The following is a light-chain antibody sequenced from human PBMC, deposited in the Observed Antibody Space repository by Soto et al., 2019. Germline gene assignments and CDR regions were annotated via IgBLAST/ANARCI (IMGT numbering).Light chain of an antibody. CDR3: QQYYSAPLT. CDR1: QSILYSANNKNY. Sequence: DIVMTQSPDSLAVSLGERATINCKSSQSILYSANNKNYLVWYQQKPGRPPTVLIFWASTRESGVPDRFSGPRSGPAFTLTVSSLQPEDVAVYYRQQYYSAPLTLGGVTKVDIK. CDR2: WAS. J-gene: IGKJ4*01. V-gene: IGKV4-1*01.